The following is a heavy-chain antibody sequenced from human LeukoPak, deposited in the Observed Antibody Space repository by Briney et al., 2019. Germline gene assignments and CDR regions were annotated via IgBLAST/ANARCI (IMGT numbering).Heavy chain of an antibody. Sequence: ASVKVSCKASGYTFTDLYIHWVRQAPGQGLEWMGFLRTNTGGTIYAQKFQGRVTMTRDTSISTAYLELTSLTSDDTAVYFCARHNYDFDFDYWGQGTLVTVSA. CDR1: GYTFTDLY. J-gene: IGHJ4*02. D-gene: IGHD3-3*01. CDR2: LRTNTGGT. V-gene: IGHV1-2*02. CDR3: ARHNYDFDFDY.